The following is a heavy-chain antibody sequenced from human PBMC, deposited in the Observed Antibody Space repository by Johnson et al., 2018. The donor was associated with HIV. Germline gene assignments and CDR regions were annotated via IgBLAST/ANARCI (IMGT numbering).Heavy chain of an antibody. D-gene: IGHD1-1*01. Sequence: HVQLVESGGGVVQPGRSLRLSCEASGFTFSSYAVHWVRQAPGKGLEWVALISYGGKNKYYADSVKGRFTISRDNSKNTVYLQMNSLRAEDTAVYYCTTGVFHAFDMWGQGTMVTVSS. CDR1: GFTFSSYA. CDR2: ISYGGKNK. CDR3: TTGVFHAFDM. V-gene: IGHV3-30*14. J-gene: IGHJ3*02.